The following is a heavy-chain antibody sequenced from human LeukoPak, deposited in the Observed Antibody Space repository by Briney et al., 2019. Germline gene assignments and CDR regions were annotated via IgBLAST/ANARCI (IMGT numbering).Heavy chain of an antibody. CDR1: GVSISSSSNF. V-gene: IGHV4-30-4*08. J-gene: IGHJ4*02. CDR2: IYYSGST. Sequence: SSQTLSLTCTVSGVSISSSSNFWSWIRQPPGKGLEWIGYIYYSGSTYYNPSLKSRVTISVDTSKNQFSLKLSSVTAADTAVYYCARGFVAAAGRFFDYWGQGTLVTVSS. D-gene: IGHD6-13*01. CDR3: ARGFVAAAGRFFDY.